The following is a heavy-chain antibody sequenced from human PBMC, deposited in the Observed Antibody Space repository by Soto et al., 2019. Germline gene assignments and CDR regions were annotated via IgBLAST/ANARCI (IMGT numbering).Heavy chain of an antibody. CDR1: GYTFPSYG. CDR3: ARDQRGYSYGYRPGLGGY. Sequence: ASVKVYCKTSGYTFPSYGISRLRKATGQGLEWMGWISAYNGNTNYAQKLQGRATMTTDTSTSTAYMELRSLRSDDTAVYYCARDQRGYSYGYRPGLGGYWAQGTLVNVSS. D-gene: IGHD5-18*01. CDR2: ISAYNGNT. V-gene: IGHV1-18*01. J-gene: IGHJ4*02.